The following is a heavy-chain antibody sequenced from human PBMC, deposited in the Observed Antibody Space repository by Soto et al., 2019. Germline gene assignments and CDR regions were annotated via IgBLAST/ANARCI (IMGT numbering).Heavy chain of an antibody. Sequence: EVQLLESGGGLVQPGGSLRVSCAASGFPFSSYAMSWVRQAPGKGLEWVSDIGGSGGSTYYGDSVKGRFTISRDNSKNTLYLQMNSLRAEDTAVYYCARRPYDSDWYLDPWGRGTLVAVSS. CDR3: ARRPYDSDWYLDP. V-gene: IGHV3-23*01. J-gene: IGHJ2*01. CDR2: IGGSGGST. D-gene: IGHD3-22*01. CDR1: GFPFSSYA.